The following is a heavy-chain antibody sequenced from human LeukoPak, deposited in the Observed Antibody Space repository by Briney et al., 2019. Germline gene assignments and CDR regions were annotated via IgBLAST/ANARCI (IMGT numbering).Heavy chain of an antibody. J-gene: IGHJ4*02. D-gene: IGHD4-11*01. Sequence: GGSLRLSCAASGFTFSAFWMSWVRQAPGKGLEWVANIKQDGSETHYVDSVRGRFTISRDNAKNSLYLQMNSLRAEDTAVYYCAPSGAYSNFDHWGQGTLVTVSS. CDR3: APSGAYSNFDH. V-gene: IGHV3-7*01. CDR2: IKQDGSET. CDR1: GFTFSAFW.